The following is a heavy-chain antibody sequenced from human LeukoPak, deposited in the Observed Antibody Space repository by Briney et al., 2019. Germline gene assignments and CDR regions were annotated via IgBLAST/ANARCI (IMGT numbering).Heavy chain of an antibody. Sequence: GGSLRLSCAASGFTFSNAWMSWVRQAPGKGLEWVGRIKSKTDGGTTDYAAPVKGRLTISRDDSKNTLYLQMNSLKTEDTAVYYCTTGGYYDFWSGHPKSYYFDYWGQGTLVTVSS. CDR3: TTGGYYDFWSGHPKSYYFDY. J-gene: IGHJ4*02. CDR2: IKSKTDGGTT. CDR1: GFTFSNAW. V-gene: IGHV3-15*01. D-gene: IGHD3-3*01.